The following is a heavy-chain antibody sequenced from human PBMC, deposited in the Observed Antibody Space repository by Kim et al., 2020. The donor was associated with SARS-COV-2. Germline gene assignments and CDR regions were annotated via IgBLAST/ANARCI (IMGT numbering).Heavy chain of an antibody. J-gene: IGHJ6*02. CDR1: GFTFSSYS. CDR3: ATLFPATVTTFPGMDV. Sequence: GGSLRLSCAASGFTFSSYSMNWVRQAPGKGLEWVSYISSSSSTIYYADSVKGRFTISRDNAKNSLYLQMNSLRDEDTAVYYCATLFPATVTTFPGMDVWGQGTTVTVSS. V-gene: IGHV3-48*02. CDR2: ISSSSSTI. D-gene: IGHD4-4*01.